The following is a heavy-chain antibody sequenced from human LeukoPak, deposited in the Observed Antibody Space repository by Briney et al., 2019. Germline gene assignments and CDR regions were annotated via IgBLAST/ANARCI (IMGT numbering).Heavy chain of an antibody. CDR2: IKQDGSEK. V-gene: IGHV3-7*01. D-gene: IGHD3-3*01. J-gene: IGHJ4*02. CDR1: GGSFSGYY. CDR3: ARATYYDFWSGYYAFDY. Sequence: ETLSLTCAVYGGSFSGYYWGWIRQAPGKGLEWVANIKQDGSEKYYVDSVKGRFTISRDNAKNSLYLQMNSLRAEDTAVYYCARATYYDFWSGYYAFDYWGQGTLVTVSS.